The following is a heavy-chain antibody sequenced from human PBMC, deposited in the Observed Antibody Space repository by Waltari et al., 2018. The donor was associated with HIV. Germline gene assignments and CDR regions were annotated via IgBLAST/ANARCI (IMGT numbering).Heavy chain of an antibody. CDR2: ISYDGSNK. CDR1: GFTFSSYA. Sequence: QVQLVESGGGVVQPGRSLRLSCAASGFTFSSYAMHWVRRAPGKWLEWVAVISYDGSNKYYADSVKGRFTISRDNSKNTLYLQMNSLRAEDTAVYYCARVWGSYSGFDYWGQGTLVTVSS. D-gene: IGHD1-26*01. J-gene: IGHJ4*02. V-gene: IGHV3-30*04. CDR3: ARVWGSYSGFDY.